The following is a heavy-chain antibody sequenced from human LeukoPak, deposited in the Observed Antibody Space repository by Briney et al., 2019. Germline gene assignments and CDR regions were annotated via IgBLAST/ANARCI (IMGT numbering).Heavy chain of an antibody. CDR1: GFTFDDYA. J-gene: IGHJ3*02. CDR3: AKVNSGYDRDAFDI. V-gene: IGHV3-9*01. Sequence: GGSLRLSCAASGFTFDDYAMHWVRQAPEKGLEWVSGITWNSDTIAYADSVKGRFTISRDNAKNSLYLQMNSLRAEDTALYYCAKVNSGYDRDAFDIWGQGTMVTVSS. CDR2: ITWNSDTI. D-gene: IGHD5-12*01.